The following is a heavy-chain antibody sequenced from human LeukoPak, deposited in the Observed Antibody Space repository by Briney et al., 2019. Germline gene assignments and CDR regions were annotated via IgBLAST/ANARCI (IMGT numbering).Heavy chain of an antibody. CDR2: ISGSGGST. CDR1: GFTFSSYA. V-gene: IGHV3-23*01. J-gene: IGHJ4*02. D-gene: IGHD3-16*01. Sequence: GGSLGLSCAASGFTFSSYAMSWVRQAPGKGLEWVSAISGSGGSTYYADSVKGRFTISRDNSKNTLYLQMNSLRAEDTAVYYCAKGVFGLTSHFDYWGQGTLVTVSS. CDR3: AKGVFGLTSHFDY.